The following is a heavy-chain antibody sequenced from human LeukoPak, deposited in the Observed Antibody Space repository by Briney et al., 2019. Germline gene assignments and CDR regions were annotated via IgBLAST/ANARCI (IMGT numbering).Heavy chain of an antibody. D-gene: IGHD3-22*01. Sequence: GGSLRLFCAASGFTFSAYSMNWVRQAPGKGLEWVSFISGGGGTIYYADSVKGRFTISRDNAKNSLHLQMDSLRVEDTAVYYCARNQEIDYYDSSGFYWGVEYWGQGTLVTVSS. J-gene: IGHJ4*02. CDR1: GFTFSAYS. V-gene: IGHV3-48*01. CDR3: ARNQEIDYYDSSGFYWGVEY. CDR2: ISGGGGTI.